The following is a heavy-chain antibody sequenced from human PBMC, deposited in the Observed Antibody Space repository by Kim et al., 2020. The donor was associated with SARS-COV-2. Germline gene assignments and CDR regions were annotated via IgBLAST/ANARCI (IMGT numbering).Heavy chain of an antibody. J-gene: IGHJ4*02. CDR2: INPNSGGT. CDR1: GYTFTGYY. Sequence: ASVKVSCKASGYTFTGYYMHWVRQAPGQGLEWMGRINPNSGGTNYAQKFQGRVTMTRDTSISTAYMELSRLRSDDTAVYYCAKSRYCSGGSCYPPPDYWGQGTLVTVSS. CDR3: AKSRYCSGGSCYPPPDY. V-gene: IGHV1-2*06. D-gene: IGHD2-15*01.